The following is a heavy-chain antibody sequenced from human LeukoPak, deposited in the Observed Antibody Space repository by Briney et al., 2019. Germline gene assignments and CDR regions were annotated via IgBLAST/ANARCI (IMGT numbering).Heavy chain of an antibody. J-gene: IGHJ6*03. CDR1: GYTFTSYD. CDR3: ARGSSSSWYGNYYYYMDV. D-gene: IGHD6-13*01. CDR2: MNPNSGNT. Sequence: ASVTVSCKSSGYTFTSYDINWVRQATGQGLEWMGWMNPNSGNTGYAQKFQGRVTMTRNTSISTAYMELSSLRSEDTAVYYCARGSSSSWYGNYYYYMDVWGKGTTVTISS. V-gene: IGHV1-8*01.